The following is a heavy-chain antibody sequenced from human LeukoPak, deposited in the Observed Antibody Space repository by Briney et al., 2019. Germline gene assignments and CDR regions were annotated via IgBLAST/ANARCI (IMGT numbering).Heavy chain of an antibody. CDR2: INHSGST. CDR3: ARGTRLGQPRTIRFDP. V-gene: IGHV4-34*01. D-gene: IGHD3-3*01. Sequence: SETLSLTCAVYGGSFSGYYWSWIRQPPGKGLEWIGEINHSGSTNYNPSLKSRVTISVDTSKNQFSLKLSSVTAADPAVYYCARGTRLGQPRTIRFDPWGQGTLVTVSS. J-gene: IGHJ5*02. CDR1: GGSFSGYY.